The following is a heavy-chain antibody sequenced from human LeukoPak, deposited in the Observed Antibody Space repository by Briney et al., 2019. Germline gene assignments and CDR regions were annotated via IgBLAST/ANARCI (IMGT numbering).Heavy chain of an antibody. CDR1: GYSFTSYW. D-gene: IGHD6-19*01. CDR3: ARQRRSSGWPNDY. CDR2: IYPDDSDT. V-gene: IGHV5-51*01. Sequence: GESLKISCKGSGYSFTSYWIAWVRQMPGKGLEWMGIIYPDDSDTRYSPSFQGQVTITADKSISTAYLQWSSLKASDNAMYYCARQRRSSGWPNDYWGQGTLVPSPQ. J-gene: IGHJ4*02.